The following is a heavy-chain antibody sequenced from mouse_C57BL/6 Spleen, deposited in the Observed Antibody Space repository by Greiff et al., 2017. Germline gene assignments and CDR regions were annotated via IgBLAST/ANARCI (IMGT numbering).Heavy chain of an antibody. D-gene: IGHD2-10*01. CDR3: ARSYSSMDY. CDR1: GYAFTNYL. Sequence: QVQLQQSGAELVRPGTSVKVSCKASGYAFTNYLIEWVKQRPGQGLEWIGVINPGSGGTNYNEKFKVKATLTADKSSSTAYMQLSSLTSEDSAVYFCARSYSSMDYWGQGTSVTVSS. J-gene: IGHJ4*01. CDR2: INPGSGGT. V-gene: IGHV1-54*01.